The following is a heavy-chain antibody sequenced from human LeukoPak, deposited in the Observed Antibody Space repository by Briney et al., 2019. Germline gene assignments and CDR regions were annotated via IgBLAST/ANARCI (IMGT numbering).Heavy chain of an antibody. CDR3: ARVGPPGNQGYFDY. CDR1: GATVSSDY. V-gene: IGHV3-53*01. Sequence: PGGSLRLSCVASGATVSSDYMSWVRQPPGKGLEWVSVLYSGGNTYYAESVKGRFTISRDNSKKTLFLQMNTPRPEDTAVYYCARVGPPGNQGYFDYWGQGTLVTVSS. CDR2: LYSGGNT. J-gene: IGHJ4*02. D-gene: IGHD1-14*01.